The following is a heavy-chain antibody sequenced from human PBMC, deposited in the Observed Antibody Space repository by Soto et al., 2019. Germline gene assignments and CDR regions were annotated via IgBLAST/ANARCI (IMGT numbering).Heavy chain of an antibody. CDR1: GFTFSSYG. CDR3: AKEVYSSSSSYYYYGMDV. CDR2: ISYDGSNK. V-gene: IGHV3-30*18. Sequence: GGSLRLSCAASGFTFSSYGMHWVRQAPGKGLEWVAVISYDGSNKYYADSVKGRFTISRDNSKNTLYLQMNSLRAEDTAVYYCAKEVYSSSSSYYYYGMDVWRQGTTVT. D-gene: IGHD6-6*01. J-gene: IGHJ6*02.